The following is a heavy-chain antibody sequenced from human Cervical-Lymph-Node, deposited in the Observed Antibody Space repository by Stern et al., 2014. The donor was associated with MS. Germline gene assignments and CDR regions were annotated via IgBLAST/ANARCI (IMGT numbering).Heavy chain of an antibody. Sequence: EDQLVESGGGLVQPGGSLRLSCAASGFIFSSYWMHWVRQAPGKGLVWVSRINSDGRSTSYADSVKGRFTISRDNAKNTLYLQMNSLRAEDTAVYYCARNNHYGSGSYVSYWGQGTLVTVSS. J-gene: IGHJ4*02. CDR1: GFIFSSYW. D-gene: IGHD3-10*01. V-gene: IGHV3-74*02. CDR3: ARNNHYGSGSYVSY. CDR2: INSDGRST.